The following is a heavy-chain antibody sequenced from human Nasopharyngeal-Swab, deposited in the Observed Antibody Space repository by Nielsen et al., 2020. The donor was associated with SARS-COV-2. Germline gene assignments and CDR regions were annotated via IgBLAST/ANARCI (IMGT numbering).Heavy chain of an antibody. CDR3: VKGMPQSGGMDV. Sequence: GESLKIPCAASGFTFSSNDMHWVRLPRGKGLEWVSAIGAAGGTYYPDSVKGRFTISRENAKNSLYLQMNSLSAEDTAIYYCVKGMPQSGGMDVWGKGTTVSVSS. V-gene: IGHV3-13*01. CDR2: IGAAGGT. J-gene: IGHJ6*03. CDR1: GFTFSSND. D-gene: IGHD2-2*01.